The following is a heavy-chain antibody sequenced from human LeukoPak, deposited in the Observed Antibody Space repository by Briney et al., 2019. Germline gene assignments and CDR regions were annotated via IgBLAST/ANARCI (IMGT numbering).Heavy chain of an antibody. Sequence: SETLSLTCTVSGGSITSHYWSWIRQAPGKGLEWVGHMHSNGRTNYKSSLQSRVTISLDTPKNQFSLKLSSVTAADTAVYYCARRDSSWYQGGYYYYYMDVWGKGTTVTVSS. D-gene: IGHD6-13*01. CDR1: GGSITSHY. CDR2: MHSNGRT. V-gene: IGHV4-59*08. J-gene: IGHJ6*03. CDR3: ARRDSSWYQGGYYYYYMDV.